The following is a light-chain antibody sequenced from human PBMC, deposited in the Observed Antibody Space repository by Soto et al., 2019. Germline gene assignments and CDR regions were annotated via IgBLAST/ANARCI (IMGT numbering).Light chain of an antibody. CDR3: AAWDDSLNSYV. V-gene: IGLV1-44*01. J-gene: IGLJ1*01. CDR1: SSNIGSTT. Sequence: QSVLTQPPSASGTPGQRVTISCSGSSSNIGSTTVNWYQQLPGTAPKLLIYSNNQRPSGVPDRFSGSKSGTSASLAIGGLQSEDEADYYCAAWDDSLNSYVFGTGTKVTVL. CDR2: SNN.